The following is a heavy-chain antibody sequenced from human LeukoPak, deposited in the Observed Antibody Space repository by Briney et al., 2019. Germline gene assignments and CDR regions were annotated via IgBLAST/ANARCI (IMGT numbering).Heavy chain of an antibody. Sequence: GASVKVSCKASGGTFSSYAISWVRQAPGQGLEWMGIINPSGGSTSYAQKFQGRVTMTRDTSTSTVYMELSSLRSEDTAVYYCARDLGGSLPYYFDYWGQGTLVTVSS. V-gene: IGHV1-46*01. CDR1: GGTFSSYA. CDR3: ARDLGGSLPYYFDY. CDR2: INPSGGST. J-gene: IGHJ4*02. D-gene: IGHD1-26*01.